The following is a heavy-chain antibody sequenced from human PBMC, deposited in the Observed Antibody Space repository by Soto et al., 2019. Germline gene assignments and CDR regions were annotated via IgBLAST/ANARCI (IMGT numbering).Heavy chain of an antibody. Sequence: PSETLSLTCTVSGGSISSYYWSWIRQPPGKGLEWIGYIYYSGSTNYNTSLKSRVTISVDTSKFQFSLKLSSVTAADTAVYYCARTYYDFWSGYYTGAFDIWGQGTMVTVS. CDR1: GGSISSYY. J-gene: IGHJ3*02. D-gene: IGHD3-3*01. V-gene: IGHV4-59*01. CDR3: ARTYYDFWSGYYTGAFDI. CDR2: IYYSGST.